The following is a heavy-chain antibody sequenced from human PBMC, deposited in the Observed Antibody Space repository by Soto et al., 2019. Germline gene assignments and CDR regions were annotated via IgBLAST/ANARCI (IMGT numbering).Heavy chain of an antibody. J-gene: IGHJ4*02. D-gene: IGHD5-12*01. CDR2: IYYSGST. Sequence: SETLSVTCTVSGGSISSGGYYWSWIRQHPGKGLEWIGYIYYSGSTYYNPSLKSRVTISVDTSKNQFSLKLSSVTAADTAVYYCARGGMATITSRRRGYYFDYWGQGTLVTVSS. V-gene: IGHV4-31*03. CDR3: ARGGMATITSRRRGYYFDY. CDR1: GGSISSGGYY.